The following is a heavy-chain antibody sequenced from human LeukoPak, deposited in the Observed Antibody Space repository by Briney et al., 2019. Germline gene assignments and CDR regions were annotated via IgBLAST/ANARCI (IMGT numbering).Heavy chain of an antibody. Sequence: GGSLRLSCAASGFTFSDYYMSWIRQAPGKGLEWVSYISSSGSTIYYADSVKGRFTISRDNAKNSLYLQMNSLRAEDTAVYYCATMTTVTLNAEDYWGQGTLVTVSS. D-gene: IGHD4-17*01. V-gene: IGHV3-11*04. J-gene: IGHJ4*02. CDR3: ATMTTVTLNAEDY. CDR1: GFTFSDYY. CDR2: ISSSGSTI.